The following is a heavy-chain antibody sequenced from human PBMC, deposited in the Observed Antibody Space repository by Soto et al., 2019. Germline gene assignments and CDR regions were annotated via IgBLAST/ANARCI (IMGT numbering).Heavy chain of an antibody. J-gene: IGHJ4*02. CDR3: ARGGLEPFDY. CDR2: INDYGTTI. Sequence: EVELVESGGGLVQPGGSLRLSCAASGFNLGSYWMHWVRQAPGQGLMWVSRINDYGTTINYAESVEGRFTISRDDTRSEVYLQMNNLGAEDTAVYYCARGGLEPFDYWGQGALVTVSS. D-gene: IGHD3-3*01. CDR1: GFNLGSYW. V-gene: IGHV3-74*01.